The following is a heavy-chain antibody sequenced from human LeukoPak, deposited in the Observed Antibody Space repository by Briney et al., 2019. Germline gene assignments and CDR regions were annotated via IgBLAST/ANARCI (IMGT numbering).Heavy chain of an antibody. Sequence: GASVKVSCKASGYTFTGYYMHWVRQAPGQGLEWMGWISAYNGNTNYAQKLQGRVTMTTDTSTSTAYMELRSLRSDDTAVYYCARDYYDSSGYPFDYWGQGTLVTVSS. CDR2: ISAYNGNT. V-gene: IGHV1-18*04. D-gene: IGHD3-22*01. CDR1: GYTFTGYY. CDR3: ARDYYDSSGYPFDY. J-gene: IGHJ4*02.